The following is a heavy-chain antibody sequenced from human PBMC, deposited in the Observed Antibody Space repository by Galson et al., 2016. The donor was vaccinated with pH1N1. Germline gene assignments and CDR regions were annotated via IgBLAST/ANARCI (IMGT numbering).Heavy chain of an antibody. J-gene: IGHJ3*02. Sequence: TLSLTCSVSGGSINRDTDYWNWIRQPAGKGLEWIGRVSGTGTTNYNPSLKSRVTISIDTSNNQFSLKMASVTAADTAVYFCARARPTWDLLADAFDIWGQGTVVTVSS. D-gene: IGHD1-26*01. CDR2: VSGTGTT. CDR3: ARARPTWDLLADAFDI. CDR1: GGSINRDTDY. V-gene: IGHV4-61*02.